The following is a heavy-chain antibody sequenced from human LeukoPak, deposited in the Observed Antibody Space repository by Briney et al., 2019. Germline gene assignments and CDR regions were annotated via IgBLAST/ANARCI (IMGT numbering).Heavy chain of an antibody. CDR2: INHSGST. V-gene: IGHV4-34*01. CDR1: GGSFSGYY. CDR3: ARGHGSDY. Sequence: SETLSLTCAVYGGSFSGYYWSWIRQPPGKGLEWIGEINHSGSTNYNPSLKSRVTTSVDTSKNQFSLKLSSVTAADTAVYYCARGHGSDYWGQGTLVTVSS. J-gene: IGHJ4*02.